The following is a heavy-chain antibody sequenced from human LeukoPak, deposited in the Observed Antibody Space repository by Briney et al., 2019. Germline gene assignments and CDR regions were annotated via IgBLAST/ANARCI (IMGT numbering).Heavy chain of an antibody. CDR3: AKEDYYDSSGPGGY. D-gene: IGHD3-22*01. J-gene: IGHJ4*02. Sequence: GGSLRLSCAASGFTFDDYAMHWVRQAPGKGLEWVSLISEDGGSTYYADSVKGRFTISRDNSKNSLYLQMNSLRTEDTALYYCAKEDYYDSSGPGGYWGQGTLVTVSS. V-gene: IGHV3-43*02. CDR1: GFTFDDYA. CDR2: ISEDGGST.